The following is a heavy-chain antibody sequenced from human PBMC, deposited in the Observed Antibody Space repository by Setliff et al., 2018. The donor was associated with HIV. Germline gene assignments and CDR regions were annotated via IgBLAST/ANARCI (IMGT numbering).Heavy chain of an antibody. Sequence: GGSLRLSCAASGFTFNNYAIHWVRQAPGKGLEWVALISYVGTYKYYAESVKGRFTISRDNSRNTLYLQMNSLRAEDTAVYYCARDPRPKFWSGYYKDHAFDLWGQGTMVTVSS. CDR3: ARDPRPKFWSGYYKDHAFDL. J-gene: IGHJ3*01. D-gene: IGHD3-3*01. CDR2: ISYVGTYK. V-gene: IGHV3-30*04. CDR1: GFTFNNYA.